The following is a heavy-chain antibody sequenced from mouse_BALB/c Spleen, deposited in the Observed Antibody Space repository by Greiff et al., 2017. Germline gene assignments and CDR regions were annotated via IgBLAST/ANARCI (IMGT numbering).Heavy chain of an antibody. J-gene: IGHJ4*01. V-gene: IGHV2-2*02. Sequence: VQLQQSGPGLVQPSQSLSITCTVSGFSLTSYGVHWVRQSPGKGLEWLGVIWSGGSTDYNAAFISRLSISKDNSKSQVFFKMNSLQANDTAIYYCASYDYDEGGYYAMDYWGQGTSVTVSS. CDR2: IWSGGST. CDR1: GFSLTSYG. D-gene: IGHD2-4*01. CDR3: ASYDYDEGGYYAMDY.